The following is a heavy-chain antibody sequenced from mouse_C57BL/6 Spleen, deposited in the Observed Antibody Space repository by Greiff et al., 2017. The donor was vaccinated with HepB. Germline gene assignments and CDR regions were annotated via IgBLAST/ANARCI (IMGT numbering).Heavy chain of an antibody. CDR2: INPNNGGT. D-gene: IGHD1-1*01. Sequence: EVQLQQSGPELVKPGASVKISCKASGYTFTDYYMNWVKQSHGKSLEWIGDINPNNGGTSYNQKFKGKATLTVDKSSSTAYMELRSLTSEDSAVYYCERSLKYGSIYYAMDYWGQGTSVTVSS. CDR3: ERSLKYGSIYYAMDY. J-gene: IGHJ4*01. V-gene: IGHV1-26*01. CDR1: GYTFTDYY.